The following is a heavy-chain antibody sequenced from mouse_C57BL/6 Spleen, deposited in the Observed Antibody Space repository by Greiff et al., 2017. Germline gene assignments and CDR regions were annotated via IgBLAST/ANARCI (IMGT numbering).Heavy chain of an antibody. CDR2: INYDGSST. CDR3: ARNYGNYVGYFDV. CDR1: GFTFSDYY. V-gene: IGHV5-16*01. D-gene: IGHD2-1*01. Sequence: EVMLVESEGGLVQPGSSMKLSCTASGFTFSDYYMAWVRQVPEKGLEWVANINYDGSSTYYLDSLKSRFIISRDNAKNILYLQMSSLKSEDTATYYCARNYGNYVGYFDVWGTGTTVTVSS. J-gene: IGHJ1*03.